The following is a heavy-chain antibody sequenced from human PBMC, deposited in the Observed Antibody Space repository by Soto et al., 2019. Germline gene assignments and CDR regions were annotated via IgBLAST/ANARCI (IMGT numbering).Heavy chain of an antibody. CDR2: MNPDSGDT. J-gene: IGHJ5*02. V-gene: IGHV1-8*01. D-gene: IGHD3-16*01. Sequence: QVQLVQSGAEVKKPGASVRVSCKASGYTFTGYGINWVRQAIGQGLEWMGWMNPDSGDTGYAQNFQGRVTMTRNTSISTAYMELSSLMSEDTAVYFCARMAGDHRINWFDPWGQGTLVTVSS. CDR3: ARMAGDHRINWFDP. CDR1: GYTFTGYG.